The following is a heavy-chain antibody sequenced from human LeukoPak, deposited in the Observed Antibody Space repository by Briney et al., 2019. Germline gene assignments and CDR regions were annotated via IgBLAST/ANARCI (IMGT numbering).Heavy chain of an antibody. J-gene: IGHJ3*02. CDR2: IYHSGST. CDR1: GGSISSGGYS. CDR3: ARVPKDDAFDI. V-gene: IGHV4-30-2*01. Sequence: NPSQTLSLTCAVSGGSISSGGYSWSWIRQPPGKGLEWIGYIYHSGSTYYNPSLKSRVTISVDRSKNQFSLKLSSVTAADTAVYYCARVPKDDAFDIWGQGTMVTVSS.